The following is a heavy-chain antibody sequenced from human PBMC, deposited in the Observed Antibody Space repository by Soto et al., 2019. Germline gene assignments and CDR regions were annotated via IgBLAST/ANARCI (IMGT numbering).Heavy chain of an antibody. Sequence: ASVKVSCKASGYTFTSYAMHWVRQAPGQGLEWMGWINAGNGNTKYSQKLQGRVTITADTSTSTVYMALSSLRSDDTAVYYCARDFWADGLDYYSCGMDVWGQGTTVTVSS. CDR3: ARDFWADGLDYYSCGMDV. V-gene: IGHV1-3*01. CDR2: INAGNGNT. D-gene: IGHD3-3*01. CDR1: GYTFTSYA. J-gene: IGHJ6*02.